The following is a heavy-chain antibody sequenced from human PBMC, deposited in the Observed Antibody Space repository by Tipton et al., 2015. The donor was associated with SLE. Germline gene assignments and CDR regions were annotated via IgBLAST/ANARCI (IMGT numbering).Heavy chain of an antibody. CDR1: GGSISGSSYY. Sequence: LRLSCTVSGGSISGSSYYWGWIRQPPGKGLEWIGRIFSRGSTNSNPSLKSRVTISMDTSKSQFSLKLTSVTAADTAIYYCARERFGEFGSETLDIWGQGTMVTVSS. V-gene: IGHV4-39*07. D-gene: IGHD3-10*01. J-gene: IGHJ3*02. CDR3: ARERFGEFGSETLDI. CDR2: IFSRGST.